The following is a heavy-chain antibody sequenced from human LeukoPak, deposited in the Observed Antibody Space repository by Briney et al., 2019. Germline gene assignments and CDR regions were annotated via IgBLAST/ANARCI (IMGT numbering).Heavy chain of an antibody. CDR1: GYRFTTDY. V-gene: IGHV5-51*01. Sequence: GESLKISCKASGYRFTTDYIGWVRQMPGKGLGWMGIIYPDDSETNYSPSFQGQVSMSVDKSITTAYLQWSSLKASDTAIYYCARQAYGSHFDAFDIWGQGTMVTVSS. J-gene: IGHJ3*02. CDR2: IYPDDSET. D-gene: IGHD3-22*01. CDR3: ARQAYGSHFDAFDI.